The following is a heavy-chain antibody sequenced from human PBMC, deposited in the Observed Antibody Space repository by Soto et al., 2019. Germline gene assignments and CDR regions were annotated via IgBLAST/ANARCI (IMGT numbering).Heavy chain of an antibody. CDR1: GFSLSSTRMA. J-gene: IGHJ4*02. CDR3: AHIVVAGLGYYFDY. Sequence: SGDTLVNPTQTLTLPFTFSGFSLSSTRMAVGWIRQPPGKALEWLALIYWDDDKRYSPFLKSRLTITKDTSKDQVVLTMSNMDPVDTARYYCAHIVVAGLGYYFDYWGQGTLVTGSS. V-gene: IGHV2-5*02. CDR2: IYWDDDK. D-gene: IGHD6-19*01.